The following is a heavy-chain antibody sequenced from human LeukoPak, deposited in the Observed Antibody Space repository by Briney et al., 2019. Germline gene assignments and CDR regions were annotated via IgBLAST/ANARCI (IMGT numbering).Heavy chain of an antibody. D-gene: IGHD1-26*01. CDR3: ARGGVGAPALFGDY. Sequence: ASVKVSCNASGGTFSNYAITWVRQAPGQGLEWMGWINAGNGNTKYSQEFQGRVTITRDTSASTAYMDLSSLRSEDMAVYYCARGGVGAPALFGDYWGQGTLVTVSS. J-gene: IGHJ4*02. CDR2: INAGNGNT. CDR1: GGTFSNYA. V-gene: IGHV1-3*03.